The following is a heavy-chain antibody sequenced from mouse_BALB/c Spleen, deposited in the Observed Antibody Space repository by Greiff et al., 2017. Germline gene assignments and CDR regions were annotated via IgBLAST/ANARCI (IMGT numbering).Heavy chain of an antibody. CDR2: ISYDGSN. J-gene: IGHJ3*01. V-gene: IGHV3-6*02. Sequence: EVKLQESGPGLVKPSQSLSLTCSVTGYSITSGYYWNWIRQFPGNKLEWMGYISYDGSNNYNPSLKNRISITRDTSKNQFFLKLNSVTTEDTATYYCARDSDYDGEWFAYWGQGTLVTVSA. CDR3: ARDSDYDGEWFAY. CDR1: GYSITSGYY. D-gene: IGHD2-4*01.